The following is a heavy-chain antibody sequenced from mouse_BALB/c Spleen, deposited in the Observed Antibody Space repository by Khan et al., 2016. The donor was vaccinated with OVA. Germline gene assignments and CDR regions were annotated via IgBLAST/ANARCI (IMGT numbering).Heavy chain of an antibody. J-gene: IGHJ2*01. Sequence: VQLKESGPGLVKPSQSLSLTCSVTGYSITSGCYWNWIRQFPGNKLEWMGYISYDGINNYNPSLKNRISITRDTSKNQFFLKLNSVTTEDTATXYCAKGETAPYCFAYWGQSTTLTVSS. CDR1: GYSITSGCY. D-gene: IGHD4-1*01. CDR2: ISYDGIN. CDR3: AKGETAPYCFAY. V-gene: IGHV3-6*02.